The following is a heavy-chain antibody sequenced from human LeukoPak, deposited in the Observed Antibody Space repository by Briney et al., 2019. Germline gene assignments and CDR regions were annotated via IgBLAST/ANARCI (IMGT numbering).Heavy chain of an antibody. D-gene: IGHD3-22*01. V-gene: IGHV3-11*04. J-gene: IGHJ4*02. CDR2: ISSSGSTI. Sequence: GGSLRLSCAASGFTFSDYYVSWIRQAPGKGLEWVSYISSSGSTIYYADSVKGRFTISRDNAKNSLYLQMNSLRAEDTAVYYCATDESYDSSGYAYYFDYWGQGTLVTVSS. CDR1: GFTFSDYY. CDR3: ATDESYDSSGYAYYFDY.